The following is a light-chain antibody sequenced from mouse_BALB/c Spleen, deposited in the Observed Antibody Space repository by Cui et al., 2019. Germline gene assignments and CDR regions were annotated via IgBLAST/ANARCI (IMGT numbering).Light chain of an antibody. CDR2: STS. CDR3: HQYHRSPYT. CDR1: SSVSSSY. Sequence: QIVLTQSPALMYASLGERVTMTCTASSSVSSSYLHWYQQKPGSSPKLWIYSTSKLASGVPARFSGSGSGTSYSLTISSMEAEDAATYYCHQYHRSPYTFGGGTKLEIK. V-gene: IGKV4-74*01. J-gene: IGKJ2*01.